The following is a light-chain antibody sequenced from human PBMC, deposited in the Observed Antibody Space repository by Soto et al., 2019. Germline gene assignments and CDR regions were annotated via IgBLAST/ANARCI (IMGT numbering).Light chain of an antibody. CDR1: SSDVGGYNY. J-gene: IGLJ1*01. Sequence: QSALTQPASVSGSPGQSITISCTGTSSDVGGYNYVSWYQQHPDKAPKLMIYDVSNRPSGVSNRFSCSKSGNTASLTISALQAEDETDYYCCSYTSHNTYVFGTGTKVTVL. CDR2: DVS. CDR3: CSYTSHNTYV. V-gene: IGLV2-14*01.